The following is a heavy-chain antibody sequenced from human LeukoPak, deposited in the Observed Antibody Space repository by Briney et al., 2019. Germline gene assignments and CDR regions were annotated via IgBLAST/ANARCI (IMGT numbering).Heavy chain of an antibody. CDR2: ISVYNGNT. CDR1: GYTFTSYG. CDR3: ARGVGLRHFDWLFQFDY. V-gene: IGHV1-18*04. D-gene: IGHD3-9*01. Sequence: ASVKVSCKAAGYTFTSYGISWVRQAPGQGLEWMGWISVYNGNTNYPQKFQGRLTMTTDTSTSTAYMELRSLRSDDTAVYYCARGVGLRHFDWLFQFDYWGQGTLVTVSS. J-gene: IGHJ4*02.